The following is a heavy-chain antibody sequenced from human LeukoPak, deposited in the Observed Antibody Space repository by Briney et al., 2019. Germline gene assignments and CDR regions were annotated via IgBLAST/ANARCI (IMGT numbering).Heavy chain of an antibody. CDR1: GYTFTSYY. J-gene: IGHJ5*02. Sequence: ASVKVSCKASGYTFTSYYMHWVRQAPGQGLEWMGIINPSGGSTSYAQKFQGRVTMTRDTSTSTVYMELSSLRSEDTAVYYCTRTLGAVADSRYWFDPWGQGTLVTVST. V-gene: IGHV1-46*01. CDR2: INPSGGST. D-gene: IGHD3-16*01. CDR3: TRTLGAVADSRYWFDP.